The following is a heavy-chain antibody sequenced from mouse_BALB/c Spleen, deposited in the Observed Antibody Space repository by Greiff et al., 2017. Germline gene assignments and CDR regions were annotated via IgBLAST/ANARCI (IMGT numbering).Heavy chain of an antibody. CDR3: ARSGDGNDGCWYFDV. J-gene: IGHJ1*01. Sequence: VQLQQPGAELVKPGASVKLSCKASGYTFTSYWMHWVKQRPGQGLEWIGEINPSNGRTNYNEKFKSKATLTVDKSSSKAYMQLNSLTSEDSAVYSDARSGDGNDGCWYFDVWGAGTTVTVSS. CDR2: INPSNGRT. CDR1: GYTFTSYW. V-gene: IGHV1S81*02. D-gene: IGHD2-2*01.